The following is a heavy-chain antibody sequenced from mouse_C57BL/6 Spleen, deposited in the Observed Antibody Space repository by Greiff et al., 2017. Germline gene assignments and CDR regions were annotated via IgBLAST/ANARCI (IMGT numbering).Heavy chain of an antibody. CDR1: GYTFTDLT. CDR3: ARGPYYDYDVYAMDY. D-gene: IGHD2-4*01. J-gene: IGHJ4*01. CDR2: IYPRDGST. Sequence: QVHVKQSDAELVKPGASVKISCKVSGYTFTDLTIHWMKQRPEQGLEWIGYIYPRDGSTKYNEKFKGKATLTAAKSSSTAYMQLNSLTSEDSAVDFCARGPYYDYDVYAMDYWGQGTSVTVSS. V-gene: IGHV1-78*01.